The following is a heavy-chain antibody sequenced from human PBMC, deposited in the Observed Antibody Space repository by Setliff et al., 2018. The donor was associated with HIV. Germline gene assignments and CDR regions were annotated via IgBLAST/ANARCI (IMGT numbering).Heavy chain of an antibody. V-gene: IGHV1-69*05. CDR3: ARDTGQQLVGFDI. D-gene: IGHD6-13*01. CDR1: GVTFSNYA. J-gene: IGHJ3*02. CDR2: IIPIFGTA. Sequence: SVKVSCKASGVTFSNYAISWVRQAPGQGLEWMGGIIPIFGTANYAQKFQGRVTITTDESTITAYMEPSSLISEDTAVYYCARDTGQQLVGFDIWGQGTMVTVSS.